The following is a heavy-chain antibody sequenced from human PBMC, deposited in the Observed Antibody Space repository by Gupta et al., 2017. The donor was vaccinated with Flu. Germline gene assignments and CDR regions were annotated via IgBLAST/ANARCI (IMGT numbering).Heavy chain of an antibody. Sequence: QVQLVQSGAEVKKPGASVKVSCKASGYTFTSYYMHWVRQAPGHGLEWMGIINPSGGSTSYAQKFQGRVTMTRDTSTSTVYMELSSLRSEDTAVYYCARDNFKYGSGVSYYYYYGMDVWGQGTTVTVSS. CDR2: INPSGGST. V-gene: IGHV1-46*01. CDR1: GYTFTSYY. CDR3: ARDNFKYGSGVSYYYYYGMDV. D-gene: IGHD3-10*01. J-gene: IGHJ6*02.